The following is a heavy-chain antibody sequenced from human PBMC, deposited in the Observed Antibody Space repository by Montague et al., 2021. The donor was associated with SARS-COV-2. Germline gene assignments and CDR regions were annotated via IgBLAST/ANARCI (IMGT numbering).Heavy chain of an antibody. D-gene: IGHD6-13*01. V-gene: IGHV4-39*01. J-gene: IGHJ4*02. CDR3: ARLLAATGHFDF. CDR2: ISYSGSS. CDR1: GGSINTPNHY. Sequence: SETLSLTCTVSGGSINTPNHYWCWIRQPPGKGLEWVGSISYSGSSYYNPSLRRRLTISVDTSKNQFSLRLSSVTAADTAVYCCARLLAATGHFDFWGQGTLVTVSS.